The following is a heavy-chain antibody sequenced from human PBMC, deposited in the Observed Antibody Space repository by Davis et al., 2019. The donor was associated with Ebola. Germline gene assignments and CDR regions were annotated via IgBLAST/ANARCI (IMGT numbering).Heavy chain of an antibody. CDR3: AREEIVVVVAANESYYYYGMDV. D-gene: IGHD2-15*01. J-gene: IGHJ6*02. CDR2: ISAYNGNT. Sequence: ASVKVSCKASGYTFTSYGISWVRQAPGQGLEWMGWISAYNGNTTYAQKFQGRVTMTRDTSTSTVYMELSSLRSEDTAVYYCAREEIVVVVAANESYYYYGMDVWGQGTTVTVSS. V-gene: IGHV1-18*01. CDR1: GYTFTSYG.